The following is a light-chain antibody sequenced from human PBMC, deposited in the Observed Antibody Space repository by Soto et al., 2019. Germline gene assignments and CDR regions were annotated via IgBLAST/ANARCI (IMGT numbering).Light chain of an antibody. Sequence: EIVLTHSPATLSLSPGERATLSCRASQIVSSYLAWYQHKPGQAPRLLIYDASIRDTGIPYRFSGSGSGTDFTLTISSLEPEDFAVYYCQQRSIWLFTFGPGTKVDIK. V-gene: IGKV3-11*01. J-gene: IGKJ3*01. CDR3: QQRSIWLFT. CDR2: DAS. CDR1: QIVSSY.